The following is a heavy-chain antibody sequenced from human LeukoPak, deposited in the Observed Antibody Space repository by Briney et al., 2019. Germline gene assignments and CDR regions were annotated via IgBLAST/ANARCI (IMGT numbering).Heavy chain of an antibody. CDR2: ISSSSSYI. V-gene: IGHV3-21*01. D-gene: IGHD5-12*01. Sequence: PGGSLRLSCAASGFTFSSYSMNWVRQAPGKGLEWVSSISSSSSYIYYADSVKGRFTISRDNAKNSLYLQMGSLRAEDMAVYYCARSGYSGYDYYYYYMDVWGKGTTVTVSS. CDR1: GFTFSSYS. J-gene: IGHJ6*03. CDR3: ARSGYSGYDYYYYYMDV.